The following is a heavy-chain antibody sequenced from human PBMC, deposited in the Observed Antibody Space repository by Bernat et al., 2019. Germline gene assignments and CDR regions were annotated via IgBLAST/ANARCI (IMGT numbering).Heavy chain of an antibody. CDR1: GGSISSSSYY. Sequence: QLQLQESGPGLVKPSETLSLTCTVSGGSISSSSYYWGWIRQPPGKGLEWIGSIYYSGSTYYNPSLKSRVTISVDTSKNQFSLKLIDVTAADTAVYYCERDRGYSSSWNDYWGQGTLVTVSS. D-gene: IGHD6-13*01. J-gene: IGHJ4*02. CDR3: ERDRGYSSSWNDY. V-gene: IGHV4-39*02. CDR2: IYYSGST.